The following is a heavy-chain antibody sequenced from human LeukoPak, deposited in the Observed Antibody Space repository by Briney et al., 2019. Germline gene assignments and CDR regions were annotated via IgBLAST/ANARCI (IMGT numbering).Heavy chain of an antibody. CDR1: GFTFGDYA. V-gene: IGHV3-49*03. D-gene: IGHD2-2*01. Sequence: SGRSLRLSCTASGFTFGDYAMSWFRQAPGKGLEWVGFIRSKAYGGTTEYAASVKGRFTISRDDSKSIAYLQMNSLKTEDTAVHYCTRYCSSTSCSGLFDYWGQGTLVTVSS. CDR3: TRYCSSTSCSGLFDY. CDR2: IRSKAYGGTT. J-gene: IGHJ4*02.